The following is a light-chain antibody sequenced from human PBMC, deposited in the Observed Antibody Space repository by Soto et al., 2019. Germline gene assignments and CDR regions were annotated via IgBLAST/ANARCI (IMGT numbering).Light chain of an antibody. CDR1: QSVAKNY. V-gene: IGKV3-20*01. Sequence: DIVLTQSPGTLSSSPGERVTLSCRASQSVAKNYLAWYQQKPGQAPRLLIHGASIRATGIPDRFSVSGSGTDFTLTISRLEPEDSAVYYCHQYARTRLTFGPGTKVDI. CDR3: HQYARTRLT. CDR2: GAS. J-gene: IGKJ3*01.